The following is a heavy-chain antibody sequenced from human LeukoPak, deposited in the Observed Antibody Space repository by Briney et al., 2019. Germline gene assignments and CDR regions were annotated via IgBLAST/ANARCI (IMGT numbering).Heavy chain of an antibody. D-gene: IGHD1-26*01. CDR3: ARGQWGDRLRY. V-gene: IGHV4-39*07. CDR1: GGSVRSGSYY. CDR2: VDHSGRT. Sequence: PSETLSLTCTVSGGSVRSGSYYWTWIRQSPGKGLEWIGEVDHSGRTNQNPSLKSRVTISADTSMNQFSLKLTSMTAADTGVYYCARGQWGDRLRYWGQGTPVTVSS. J-gene: IGHJ4*02.